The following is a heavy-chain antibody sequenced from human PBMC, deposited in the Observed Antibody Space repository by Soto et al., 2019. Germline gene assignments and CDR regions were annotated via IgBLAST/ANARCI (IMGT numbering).Heavy chain of an antibody. V-gene: IGHV3-30*18. CDR2: ISYDGSNK. Sequence: GGSLRLSCAASGFTFSSYGMHWVRQAPGKGLEWVAVISYDGSNKYYADSVKGRFTISRDNSKNTLYLQMNSLRAEDTAVYYCAKDFWSGSLNPLDYWGQGTLVTVSS. J-gene: IGHJ4*02. D-gene: IGHD3-3*01. CDR3: AKDFWSGSLNPLDY. CDR1: GFTFSSYG.